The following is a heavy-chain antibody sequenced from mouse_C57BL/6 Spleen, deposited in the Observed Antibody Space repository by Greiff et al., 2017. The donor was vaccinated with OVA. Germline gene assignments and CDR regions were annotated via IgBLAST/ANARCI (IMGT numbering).Heavy chain of an antibody. V-gene: IGHV1-42*01. J-gene: IGHJ2*01. Sequence: EVKLVESGPELVKPGASVKISCKASGYSFTGYYMNWVKQSPEKSLEWIGEINPSTGGTTYNQKFKAKATLTVDKSSSTAYMQLKSLTSEDSAVYYCARKGYYYGSFDYWGQGTTLTVSS. D-gene: IGHD1-1*01. CDR1: GYSFTGYY. CDR2: INPSTGGT. CDR3: ARKGYYYGSFDY.